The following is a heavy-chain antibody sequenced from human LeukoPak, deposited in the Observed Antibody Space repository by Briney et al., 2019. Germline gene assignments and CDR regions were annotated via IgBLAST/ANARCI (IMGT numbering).Heavy chain of an antibody. CDR3: ARGNGGSYDWFDP. CDR2: IIPIFGTA. D-gene: IGHD1-26*01. CDR1: GGTFSSYA. J-gene: IGHJ5*02. Sequence: EASVKVSCKASGGTFSSYAISWVRQAPGQGLERMGGIIPIFGTANYAQKFQGRVTIIADESTSTAYMELSSLRSEDTAVYYCARGNGGSYDWFDPWGQGTLVTVSS. V-gene: IGHV1-69*13.